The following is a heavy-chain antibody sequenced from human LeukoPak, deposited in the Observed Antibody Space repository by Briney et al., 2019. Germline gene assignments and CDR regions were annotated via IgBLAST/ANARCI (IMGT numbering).Heavy chain of an antibody. CDR1: GFTFSDHY. D-gene: IGHD6-25*01. V-gene: IGHV3-72*01. Sequence: GGSLRLSCAASGFTFSDHYMDWVRQAPGKGLEWVGRIRNKANSYTTEYAASVEGRFTISRDDSKTSVSLQMSSLKTEDTAMYYCARSSSDGYHLFDYWGQGTVVTVSS. J-gene: IGHJ4*02. CDR2: IRNKANSYTT. CDR3: ARSSSDGYHLFDY.